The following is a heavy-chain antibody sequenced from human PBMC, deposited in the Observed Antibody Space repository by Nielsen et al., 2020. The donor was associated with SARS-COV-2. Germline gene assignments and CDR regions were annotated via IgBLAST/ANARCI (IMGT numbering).Heavy chain of an antibody. V-gene: IGHV3-64D*09. CDR2: ISSNGGST. Sequence: GESLKISCSASGFTFSSYAMHWVRQAPGKGLEYVSAISSNGGSTYYADSVKGRFTISRDNSKNTLYLQMSSLRAEDTAVYYCVKPPADYGDPTLAWFDPWGQGTLVTVSS. CDR1: GFTFSSYA. CDR3: VKPPADYGDPTLAWFDP. D-gene: IGHD4-17*01. J-gene: IGHJ5*02.